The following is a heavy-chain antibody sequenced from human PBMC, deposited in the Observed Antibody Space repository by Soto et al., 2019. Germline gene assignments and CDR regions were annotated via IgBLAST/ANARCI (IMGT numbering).Heavy chain of an antibody. CDR1: GFTFSSYG. CDR3: AKDMRDGYNTDAFDI. CDR2: ISYDGSNK. J-gene: IGHJ3*02. V-gene: IGHV3-30*18. Sequence: LRLSCAASGFTFSSYGMHWVRQAPGKGLEWVAVISYDGSNKYYADSVKGRFTISRDNSKNTLYLQMNSLRAEDTAVYYCAKDMRDGYNTDAFDIWGQGTMVTVSS. D-gene: IGHD5-12*01.